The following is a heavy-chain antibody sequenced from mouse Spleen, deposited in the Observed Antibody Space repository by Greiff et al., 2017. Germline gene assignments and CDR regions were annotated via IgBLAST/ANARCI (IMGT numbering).Heavy chain of an antibody. CDR2: IWGGGST. CDR1: GFSLTSYG. Sequence: QVQLQQSGPGLVAPSQSLSITCTVSGFSLTSYGVDWVRQSPGKGLEWLGVIWGGGSTNYNSALKSRLSISKDNSKSQVFLKMNSLQTDDTAMYCCASDGNYGRFAYWGQGTLVTVSA. CDR3: ASDGNYGRFAY. D-gene: IGHD2-1*01. V-gene: IGHV2-6*01. J-gene: IGHJ3*01.